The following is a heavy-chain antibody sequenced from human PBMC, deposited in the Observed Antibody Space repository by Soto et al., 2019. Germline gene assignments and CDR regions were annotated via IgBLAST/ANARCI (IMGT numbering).Heavy chain of an antibody. V-gene: IGHV3-9*01. CDR2: ISWNSGSI. D-gene: IGHD2-21*01. J-gene: IGHJ4*02. CDR1: GFTFDDYA. CDR3: AKDSGPSRPDVVDY. Sequence: GGSLRLSCAASGFTFDDYAMHWVRQAPGKGLEWVSGISWNSGSIGYADSVKGRFTISRDNAKNSLYLQMNSLRAEDTALYYCAKDSGPSRPDVVDYWGQGTLVTVSS.